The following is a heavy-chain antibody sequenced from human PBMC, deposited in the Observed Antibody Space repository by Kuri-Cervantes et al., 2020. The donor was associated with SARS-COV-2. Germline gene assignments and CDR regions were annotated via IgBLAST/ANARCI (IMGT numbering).Heavy chain of an antibody. D-gene: IGHD6-19*01. J-gene: IGHJ4*02. CDR3: ASDGVSGSLSLDF. V-gene: IGHV1-69*10. Sequence: SVKVSCKASGGIFSSYAISWVRQAPGQGLEWMGGIIPILGIANYAQKFQGRVTITADTSTATAYLELSGLKAEDTALYYCASDGVSGSLSLDFWGQGTLVTVSS. CDR1: GGIFSSYA. CDR2: IIPILGIA.